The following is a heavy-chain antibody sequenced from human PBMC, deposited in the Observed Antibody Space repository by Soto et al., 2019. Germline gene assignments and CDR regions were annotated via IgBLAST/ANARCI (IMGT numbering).Heavy chain of an antibody. D-gene: IGHD6-19*01. J-gene: IGHJ4*02. CDR2: FNPSGLST. Sequence: QVDLVQSGGEVKKPGASVNVSCQESGSITTHHMHWVRQAPGQGHEWMGIFNPSGLSTTYAQQCQGRVTITTDTSTSTVYMELSSLTSEDTAVYFCAKVTHRGHIAVAGPLGSWGQGTLVIFSS. CDR1: GSITTHH. V-gene: IGHV1-46*01. CDR3: AKVTHRGHIAVAGPLGS.